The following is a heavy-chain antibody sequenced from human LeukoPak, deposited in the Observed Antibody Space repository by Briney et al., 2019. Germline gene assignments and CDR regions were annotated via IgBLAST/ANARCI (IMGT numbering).Heavy chain of an antibody. Sequence: SETLSLTCTVSGGSVSNAGYYWTWIRQPPGKGLEWIGYIYYSGSTNYNPSLKSRVTISVDTSKNQFSLKLSSVTTADTAVYYCARGISDFQHWGQGTLVTVSS. D-gene: IGHD6-19*01. J-gene: IGHJ1*01. CDR2: IYYSGST. V-gene: IGHV4-61*08. CDR1: GGSVSNAGYY. CDR3: ARGISDFQH.